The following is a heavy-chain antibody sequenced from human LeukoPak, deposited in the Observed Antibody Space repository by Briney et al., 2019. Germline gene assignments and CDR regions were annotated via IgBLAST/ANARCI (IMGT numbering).Heavy chain of an antibody. Sequence: GGSLRLSCAASGFTVSSNYMSWVRQAPGKGLEWVSVIYSGGSTYYADSVKGRFTVSRDNSKNTLYLQMNSLRAEDTAVYYCAKTSVTTSLDYWGQGTLVTVSS. CDR3: AKTSVTTSLDY. V-gene: IGHV3-53*01. J-gene: IGHJ4*02. CDR2: IYSGGST. CDR1: GFTVSSNY. D-gene: IGHD4-17*01.